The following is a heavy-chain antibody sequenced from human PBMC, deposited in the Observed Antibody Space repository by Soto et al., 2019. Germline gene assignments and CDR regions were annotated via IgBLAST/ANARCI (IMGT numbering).Heavy chain of an antibody. CDR2: IIPIFGTT. CDR1: GGTLSNYA. V-gene: IGHV1-69*15. J-gene: IGHJ5*02. CDR3: AKDGGREGYFGNWFDP. Sequence: QVQLVQSGAEVKKPGSSVKVSCKASGGTLSNYAITWVRQAPGQGLEWLGRIIPIFGTTDYEQKFQGRVTITADESTTTAYMELSSLRSDETAVYYCAKDGGREGYFGNWFDPWGQGTLVTVSS. D-gene: IGHD2-15*01.